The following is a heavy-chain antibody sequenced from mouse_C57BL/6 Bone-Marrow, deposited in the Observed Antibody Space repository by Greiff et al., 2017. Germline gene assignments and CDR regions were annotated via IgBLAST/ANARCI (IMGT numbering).Heavy chain of an antibody. CDR2: IDPADGYT. D-gene: IGHD2-5*01. J-gene: IGHJ4*01. CDR1: GFTITDYC. V-gene: IGHV14-2*01. Sequence: EVQLQQPGAELVKPGASVKLSCTASGFTITDYCMHWVKQRPEQGLEWIGRIDPADGYTNYTPKFQGKATITADTSSNTAYLQLSSLTSEDTAVYDCASEDYSNSDAMDYWGQGTSVTVSS. CDR3: ASEDYSNSDAMDY.